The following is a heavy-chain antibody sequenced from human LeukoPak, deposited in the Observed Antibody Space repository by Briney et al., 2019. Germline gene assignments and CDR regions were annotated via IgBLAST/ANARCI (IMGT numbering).Heavy chain of an antibody. CDR2: IKQDGSEK. D-gene: IGHD4-4*01. V-gene: IGHV3-7*01. CDR3: ARPRWLQFGPHDS. CDR1: GFTLSTFW. J-gene: IGHJ4*02. Sequence: GGSLRLSCEASGFTLSTFWMSWVRQAPGKGLEWVANIKQDGSEKHYVDSVKGRFTISRDNAKNSLYLQMNSLRAEDTAVYYCARPRWLQFGPHDSWGQGSLVTVSS.